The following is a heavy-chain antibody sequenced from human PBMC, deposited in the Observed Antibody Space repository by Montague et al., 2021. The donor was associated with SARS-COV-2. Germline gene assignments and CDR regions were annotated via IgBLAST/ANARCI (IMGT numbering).Heavy chain of an antibody. J-gene: IGHJ4*02. CDR1: GGPISGSSDY. V-gene: IGHV4-39*01. CDR2: VDYSGNT. Sequence: SESLSLIYTVTGGPISGSSDYWGWIRQSPGKGLEWIASVDYSGNTYYSPSLKSRLTISVDTSKNQFSLKLNSVTAADTALYYCARREYSYGWGDWGQGTLVTVSS. D-gene: IGHD5-18*01. CDR3: ARREYSYGWGD.